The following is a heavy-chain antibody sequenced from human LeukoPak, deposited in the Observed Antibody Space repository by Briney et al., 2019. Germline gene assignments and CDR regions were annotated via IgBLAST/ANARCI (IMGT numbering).Heavy chain of an antibody. CDR1: GFTFSSYA. D-gene: IGHD1-26*01. J-gene: IGHJ6*02. CDR3: AKAVGATRGYYYSGMGV. CDR2: ISGGGGSA. Sequence: PGGSLRLSCAASGFTFSSYALTWVRQAPGKGLEWVSAISGGGGSAYYADSVKGRFTISRDGSMNTLYLQMNSLTAGDTAVYYCAKAVGATRGYYYSGMGVWGQGTTVTVSS. V-gene: IGHV3-23*01.